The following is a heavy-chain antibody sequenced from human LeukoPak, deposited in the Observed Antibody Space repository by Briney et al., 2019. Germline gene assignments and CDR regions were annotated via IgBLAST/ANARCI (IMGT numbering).Heavy chain of an antibody. V-gene: IGHV4-39*01. D-gene: IGHD3-9*01. CDR1: GGSISTNVYY. Sequence: PSETLSLTCSVSGGSISTNVYYWAWICQPPGRGLEWIGSIYYSGSTYYNPSLKSRVTISVDTSKNQFSLKLSSVTAADTAVYYCARLNILTGYLDYWGQGTLVTVSS. CDR3: ARLNILTGYLDY. J-gene: IGHJ4*02. CDR2: IYYSGST.